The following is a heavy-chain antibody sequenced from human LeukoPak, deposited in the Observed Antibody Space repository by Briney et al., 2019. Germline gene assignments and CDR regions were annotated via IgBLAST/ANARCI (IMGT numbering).Heavy chain of an antibody. CDR1: GGTFSGYY. Sequence: PSETLSLTCAVYGGTFSGYYWSWIRQPPGKWLEWIGEINHSGSTNYNPSLKSRVTISVDTSKNQFSLKLSSVTAADTAVYYCARGRGRPDAFYFDYWGQGTLVTVSS. CDR2: INHSGST. CDR3: ARGRGRPDAFYFDY. D-gene: IGHD2-2*01. J-gene: IGHJ4*02. V-gene: IGHV4-34*01.